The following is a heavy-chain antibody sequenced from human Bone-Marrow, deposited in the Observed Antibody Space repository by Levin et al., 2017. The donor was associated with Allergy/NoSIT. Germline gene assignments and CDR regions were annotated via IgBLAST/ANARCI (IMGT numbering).Heavy chain of an antibody. CDR2: INPNSGAT. CDR1: GYTFTAYY. J-gene: IGHJ4*02. D-gene: IGHD3-10*01. Sequence: ASVKVSCEASGYTFTAYYIHWVRQAPGQGLEWMGWINPNSGATNYAQKFQGRVTMTRDTSISAAYMDLSSLGSADTALYYCALMMGSGTYYGAYDVWGQGTLVTVSS. CDR3: ALMMGSGTYYGAYDV. V-gene: IGHV1-2*02.